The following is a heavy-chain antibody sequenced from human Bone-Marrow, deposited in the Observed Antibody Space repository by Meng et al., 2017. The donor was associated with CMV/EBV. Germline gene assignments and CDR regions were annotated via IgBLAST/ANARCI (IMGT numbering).Heavy chain of an antibody. J-gene: IGHJ4*02. Sequence: ASVKVSCKASGGTFSSYTISWVRQAPGQGLEWMGWINPNSGGTTYAQKFQGRVTMTRDTSISTAYMELSRLRSDDTAVYYCARVPPGGYNYGSFDYWGQGTRVTVYS. CDR3: ARVPPGGYNYGSFDY. CDR2: INPNSGGT. V-gene: IGHV1-2*02. D-gene: IGHD5-24*01. CDR1: GGTFSSYT.